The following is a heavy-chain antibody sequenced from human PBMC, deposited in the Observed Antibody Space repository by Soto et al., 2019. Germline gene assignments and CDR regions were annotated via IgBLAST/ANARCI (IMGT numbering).Heavy chain of an antibody. J-gene: IGHJ4*02. CDR1: GGSMSGYH. CDR3: ARDLVSLTLFDY. CDR2: VHSTGST. V-gene: IGHV4-4*07. Sequence: QVELQESGPRLVRPSETLYLTCTVSGGSMSGYHWSWVRQPAGKGLEWIGRVHSTGSTDYNHSVESRITVSLDTSKKQFSLKLRSVTAADTALYFCARDLVSLTLFDYWGQGILVTVSS. D-gene: IGHD2-21*01.